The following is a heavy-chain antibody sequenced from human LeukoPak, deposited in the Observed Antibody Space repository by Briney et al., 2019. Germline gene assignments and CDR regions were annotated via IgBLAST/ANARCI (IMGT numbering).Heavy chain of an antibody. D-gene: IGHD4-11*01. CDR2: IWYDGSQR. CDR1: GFIFSTYG. Sequence: GGSLRLSCVASGFIFSTYGLHWVRQSPGRGLEWVAVIWYDGSQRYYADSVKGRFTISRDNAKNTLYLQMNSLRAEDTAVYYCARDLNYEGLFDYWGQGTLVTVSS. J-gene: IGHJ4*02. CDR3: ARDLNYEGLFDY. V-gene: IGHV3-33*01.